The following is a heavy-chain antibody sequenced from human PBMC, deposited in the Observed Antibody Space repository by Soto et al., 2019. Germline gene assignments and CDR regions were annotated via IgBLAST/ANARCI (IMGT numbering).Heavy chain of an antibody. Sequence: PSETLSLTCTVSGGSIISGGYYWIWIRQHPGKGLEWIGYIYYSGSTYYNPSLKSRVTISVDTSKNQFSLKLSSVTAADTAVYYCARVGGINWFDPWGQGTLVTVSS. V-gene: IGHV4-31*03. CDR1: GGSIISGGYY. CDR2: IYYSGST. D-gene: IGHD3-16*01. J-gene: IGHJ5*02. CDR3: ARVGGINWFDP.